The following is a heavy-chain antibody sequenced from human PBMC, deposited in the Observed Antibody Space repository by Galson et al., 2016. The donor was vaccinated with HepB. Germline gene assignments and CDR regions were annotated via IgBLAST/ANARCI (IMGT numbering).Heavy chain of an antibody. V-gene: IGHV3-30*03. CDR3: VPEYHDSAGYHGFQY. CDR1: GLTFSSYG. D-gene: IGHD3-22*01. J-gene: IGHJ4*02. Sequence: SLRLSCAASGLTFSSYGMHWVRQAPGKGLEWMASLSYGGINQYYADSAKGRFTISRDISKNTLYLQINTLSAEDTAIYYCVPEYHDSAGYHGFQYWGQGTLVTVSS. CDR2: LSYGGINQ.